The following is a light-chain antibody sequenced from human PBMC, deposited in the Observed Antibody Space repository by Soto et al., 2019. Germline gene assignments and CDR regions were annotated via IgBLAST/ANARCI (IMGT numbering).Light chain of an antibody. V-gene: IGKV3-20*01. J-gene: IGKJ4*01. CDR1: QSVSSSY. Sequence: EIVLTQSPGTLSLSPGERATLSCRASQSVSSSYLAWYQQKPGQAPRLLIYGASSRATGIPDRLSGSGSGTDFTLTISRLEPEAFAVYYCQQYGSSLLTFGGGTKVEIK. CDR3: QQYGSSLLT. CDR2: GAS.